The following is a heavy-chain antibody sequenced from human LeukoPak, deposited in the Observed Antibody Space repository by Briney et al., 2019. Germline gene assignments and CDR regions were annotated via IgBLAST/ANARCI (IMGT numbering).Heavy chain of an antibody. CDR1: GFTFSSYA. J-gene: IGHJ4*02. CDR2: ISYDGSNK. D-gene: IGHD1-7*01. Sequence: GRSLRLSCAASGFTFSSYAMHWVRQAPGKGLEWVAVISYDGSNKYYADSVKGRFTISRDNSKNTLYLQMNSLRAEDTAVYYCARDPQTGTWTHYYFDYWGQGTLVTVSS. CDR3: ARDPQTGTWTHYYFDY. V-gene: IGHV3-30*04.